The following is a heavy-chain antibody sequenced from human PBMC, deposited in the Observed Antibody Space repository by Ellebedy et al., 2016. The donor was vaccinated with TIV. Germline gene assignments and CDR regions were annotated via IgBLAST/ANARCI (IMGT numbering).Heavy chain of an antibody. J-gene: IGHJ4*02. V-gene: IGHV1-46*01. D-gene: IGHD4-17*01. CDR1: GYTFTSYY. CDR2: INPNVNST. CDR3: ARDVTVTTTEAFDY. Sequence: AASVKVSCKASGYTFTSYYMHWVRQAPGQGLEWMGIINPNVNSTRYAQKFQGRVTMTRDTSPSTVYMELSSLRSEDTAVYYCARDVTVTTTEAFDYWGQGTLVTVSS.